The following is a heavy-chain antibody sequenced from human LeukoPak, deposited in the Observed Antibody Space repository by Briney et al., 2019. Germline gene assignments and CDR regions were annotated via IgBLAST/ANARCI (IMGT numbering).Heavy chain of an antibody. D-gene: IGHD2-2*01. CDR2: INSNSGDT. J-gene: IGHJ4*02. Sequence: ASVKVSCKASGYTFTGYYIHWVRQAPGRGLEWMGWINSNSGDTHYAQKFQGRVTMTRDTSISTAYMKLSRLRSDDTAVYYCARESYCSSPSCSHDYWGQGTLVTVSS. V-gene: IGHV1-2*02. CDR3: ARESYCSSPSCSHDY. CDR1: GYTFTGYY.